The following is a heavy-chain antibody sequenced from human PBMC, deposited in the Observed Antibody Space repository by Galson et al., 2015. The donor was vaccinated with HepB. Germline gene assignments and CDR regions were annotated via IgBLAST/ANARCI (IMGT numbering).Heavy chain of an antibody. CDR3: AKDLNRSVRYYYYYGMDV. CDR2: ISGSGGST. D-gene: IGHD6-19*01. CDR1: GFTFSSYA. Sequence: SLRLSCAASGFTFSSYAMSWVRQAPGKGLEWVSAISGSGGSTYYADSVKGRFTISRDNSKNTLYLQMNSLRAEDTAVYYCAKDLNRSVRYYYYYGMDVWGQGTTVTVSS. J-gene: IGHJ6*02. V-gene: IGHV3-23*01.